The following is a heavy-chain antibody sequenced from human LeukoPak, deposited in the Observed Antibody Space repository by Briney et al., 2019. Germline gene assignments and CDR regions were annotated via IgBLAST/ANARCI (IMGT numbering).Heavy chain of an antibody. J-gene: IGHJ4*02. CDR2: IRYDGSNK. Sequence: GGSLRLSCAASGFTFSSYGMHGVRQAPGKGLEGVAFIRYDGSNKYYADSVKGRFTISRGNSKNTLYLQKNSLRAEDTAVYYCAKDQDTAIVFDYWGQGTLVTVSS. CDR3: AKDQDTAIVFDY. D-gene: IGHD5-18*01. CDR1: GFTFSSYG. V-gene: IGHV3-30*02.